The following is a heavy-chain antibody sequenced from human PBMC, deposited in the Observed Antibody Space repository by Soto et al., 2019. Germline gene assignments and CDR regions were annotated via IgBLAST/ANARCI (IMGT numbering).Heavy chain of an antibody. CDR2: ISYDGSNK. J-gene: IGHJ4*02. CDR1: GFTFSSYA. CDR3: AKDLEYCSGGSCYGGVEY. Sequence: GGSLRLSCAASGFTFSSYAMHWVRQAPGKGLEWVAVISYDGSNKYYADSVKGRFTISRDNSKNTLYLQMNSLRAEDTAVYYCAKDLEYCSGGSCYGGVEYWGQGTLVTVSS. D-gene: IGHD2-15*01. V-gene: IGHV3-30*04.